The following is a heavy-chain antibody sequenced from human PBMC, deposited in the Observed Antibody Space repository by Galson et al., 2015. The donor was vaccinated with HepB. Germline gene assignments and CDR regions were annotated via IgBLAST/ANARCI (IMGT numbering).Heavy chain of an antibody. D-gene: IGHD2-15*01. V-gene: IGHV3-73*01. CDR3: TRHRDYCSGGSCYSFDY. CDR1: GFTFSGSA. Sequence: SLRLSCAASGFTFSGSAMHWVRQASGKGLEWVGRIRSKANSYATAYAASVKGRFTISRDDSKNTAYLQMNSLKTEDTAVYYCTRHRDYCSGGSCYSFDYWGQGTLVTVSS. J-gene: IGHJ4*02. CDR2: IRSKANSYAT.